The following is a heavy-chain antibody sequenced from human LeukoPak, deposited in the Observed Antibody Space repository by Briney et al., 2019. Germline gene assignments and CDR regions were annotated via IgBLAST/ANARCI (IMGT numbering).Heavy chain of an antibody. CDR3: ARQPEGTWFDP. CDR1: GYSFTSNW. D-gene: IGHD1-1*01. Sequence: PGESLKISCKGSGYSFTSNWISWVRHVPGKGLEWMGRIDPSDSYTNYSPSFQGHVTISADKSISTAYLQWSSLKASDTAMYYCARQPEGTWFDPWGQGTLVTVSS. J-gene: IGHJ5*02. V-gene: IGHV5-10-1*01. CDR2: IDPSDSYT.